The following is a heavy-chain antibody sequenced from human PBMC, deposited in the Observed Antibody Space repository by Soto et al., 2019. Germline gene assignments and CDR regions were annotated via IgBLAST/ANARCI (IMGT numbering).Heavy chain of an antibody. CDR2: VSAYSGNT. D-gene: IGHD5-18*01. CDR3: ARISGYSYGNDY. J-gene: IGHJ4*02. CDR1: RFTFTRSS. V-gene: IGHV1-18*01. Sequence: GVPVNASSKAPRFTFTRSSRCSAYQAPGQGLEWLGWVSAYSGNTNYAQKLQGRVIMTTDTSTSTAYMELRSLRSDDTAVYYCARISGYSYGNDYWGQGTLVTVSS.